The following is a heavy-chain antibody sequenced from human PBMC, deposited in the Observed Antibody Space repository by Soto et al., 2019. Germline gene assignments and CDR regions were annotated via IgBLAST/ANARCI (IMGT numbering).Heavy chain of an antibody. Sequence: ASVKVSCKASGYTFTSYYMHWVRQAPGQGLEWMGIINPSGGSTSYAQKFQGRVTMTRDTSTSTVYMELSSLRSEDTAVYYCARDVTGYDSSGYPDYWGQGTLVTVSS. V-gene: IGHV1-46*01. CDR2: INPSGGST. J-gene: IGHJ4*02. CDR3: ARDVTGYDSSGYPDY. D-gene: IGHD3-22*01. CDR1: GYTFTSYY.